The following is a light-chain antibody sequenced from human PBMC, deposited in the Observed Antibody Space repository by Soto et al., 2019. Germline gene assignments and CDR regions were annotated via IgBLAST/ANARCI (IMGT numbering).Light chain of an antibody. CDR2: DVS. V-gene: IGLV2-14*01. CDR3: GSYTSSDTMI. CDR1: SSDVGRYNY. Sequence: QAVVTQPASVSGSPGQSITISCTGTSSDVGRYNYVSWYQQNPGKAPKLIIYDVSDRPSGVSYRFSGSKSGTTASLTISGLQAEDEADYYCGSYTSSDTMIFGGGTKLTVL. J-gene: IGLJ2*01.